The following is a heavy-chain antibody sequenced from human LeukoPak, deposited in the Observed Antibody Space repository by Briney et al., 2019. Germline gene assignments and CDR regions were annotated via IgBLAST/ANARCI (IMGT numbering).Heavy chain of an antibody. CDR1: GGSIRTTGHF. CDR2: IRYSGTT. V-gene: IGHV4-39*01. CDR3: ARVSWYYYDSSGRNYYYYSMDV. J-gene: IGHJ6*02. D-gene: IGHD3-22*01. Sequence: SDTLSLTCAVSGGSIRTTGHFWGWIRQPPGKGLEWIGSIRYSGTTYCNPALKSRVSISVDTSKNQFSLKMSSVTAADTAVYYCARVSWYYYDSSGRNYYYYSMDVWGQGTTVTVSS.